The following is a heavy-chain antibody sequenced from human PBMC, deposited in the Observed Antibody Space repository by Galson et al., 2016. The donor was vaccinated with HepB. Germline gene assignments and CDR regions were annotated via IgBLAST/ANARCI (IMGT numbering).Heavy chain of an antibody. J-gene: IGHJ4*02. CDR1: GGSISSSSYY. CDR2: IYYSGST. Sequence: SETLSLTCTVSGGSISSSSYYWGWIRQPPGKGLEWIGSIYYSGSTYYNPSLKSRVTISVDTSKNQFSLQLSSVTVAEQAVYYCARHSGYSSSWYFFEELDYWGQGTLVTGAS. CDR3: ARHSGYSSSWYFFEELDY. D-gene: IGHD6-13*01. V-gene: IGHV4-39*01.